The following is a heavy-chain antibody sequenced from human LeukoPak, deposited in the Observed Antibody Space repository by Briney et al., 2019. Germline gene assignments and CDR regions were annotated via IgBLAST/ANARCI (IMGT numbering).Heavy chain of an antibody. V-gene: IGHV3-7*01. CDR2: IKQDGSEK. CDR1: GFTFSSYW. J-gene: IGHJ3*02. D-gene: IGHD3-22*01. CDR3: ASSSGYRDDAFDI. Sequence: GGSLRLSCAASGFTFSSYWMSWVRQAPGKGLEWVANIKQDGSEKYYVDSVKGRFTIPRDNAKNSLYLQMNSLRAEDTAVYYCASSSGYRDDAFDIWGQGTMVTVSS.